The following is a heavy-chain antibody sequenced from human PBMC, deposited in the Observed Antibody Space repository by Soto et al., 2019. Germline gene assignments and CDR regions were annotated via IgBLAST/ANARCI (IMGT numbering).Heavy chain of an antibody. V-gene: IGHV3-23*01. CDR3: AKVSLEYYYDSSGLDFQH. CDR1: GFTFSSYA. Sequence: PGGSLRLSCAASGFTFSSYAMSWVRQAPGKGLEWVSAISGSGGSTYYADSVKGRFTISRDNSKNTLYLQMNSLRAEDTAVYYCAKVSLEYYYDSSGLDFQHWGQGTLVTVSS. D-gene: IGHD3-22*01. CDR2: ISGSGGST. J-gene: IGHJ1*01.